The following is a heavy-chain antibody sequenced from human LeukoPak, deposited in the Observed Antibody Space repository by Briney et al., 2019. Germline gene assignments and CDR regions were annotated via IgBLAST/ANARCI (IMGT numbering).Heavy chain of an antibody. Sequence: ASVKVSCKASGYTFTSYGISWVRQAPGQGLEWMGWISAYNGNTNYAQKLQGRVTMTTDTSTSTAYMELRSLRSDDTAVYYCARYYDSSGYYSHQDYWGQGTLVTVSS. J-gene: IGHJ4*02. V-gene: IGHV1-18*01. CDR2: ISAYNGNT. CDR3: ARYYDSSGYYSHQDY. CDR1: GYTFTSYG. D-gene: IGHD3-22*01.